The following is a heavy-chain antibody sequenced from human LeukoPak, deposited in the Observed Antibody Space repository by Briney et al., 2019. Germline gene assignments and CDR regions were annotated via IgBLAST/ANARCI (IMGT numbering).Heavy chain of an antibody. Sequence: PGGSLRLSCAASGFPFSSYSMNWVRQVPGKGLVWVSRINNDGTATFFADSVKGRFTISRDNAKNTLYLQMDSLRAEDTAMYYCAREILEPGKTHEYWGQGTLVTVSS. D-gene: IGHD1-1*01. CDR1: GFPFSSYS. CDR2: INNDGTAT. CDR3: AREILEPGKTHEY. J-gene: IGHJ4*02. V-gene: IGHV3-74*01.